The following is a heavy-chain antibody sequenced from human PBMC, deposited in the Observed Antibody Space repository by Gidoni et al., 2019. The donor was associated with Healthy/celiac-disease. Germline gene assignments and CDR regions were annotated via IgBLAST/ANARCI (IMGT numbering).Heavy chain of an antibody. V-gene: IGHV3-30*18. Sequence: QVQLVESGGGVVQPGRSLRLSCAASGFTFTKYGMHWVRQAPGRGLEWVAIISFDGNNKYYGDSVKGRFTISRDNSKNTLYLQMDSLRPEDTAVYYCAKDHDYDAYYFDYWGQGALVTVSS. J-gene: IGHJ4*02. D-gene: IGHD4-17*01. CDR2: ISFDGNNK. CDR1: GFTFTKYG. CDR3: AKDHDYDAYYFDY.